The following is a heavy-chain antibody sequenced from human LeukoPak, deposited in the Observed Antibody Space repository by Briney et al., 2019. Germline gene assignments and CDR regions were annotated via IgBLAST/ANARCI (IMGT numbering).Heavy chain of an antibody. CDR2: INAGNGNT. V-gene: IGHV1-3*01. J-gene: IGHJ5*02. CDR1: GYTFTSYA. CDR3: ARDYGSGSYYAGFDP. Sequence: GASVKVSCKASGYTFTSYAMHWVRQAPGQRLEWMGWINAGNGNTKYSQKFQGRVTITRDTSASTAYMELSSLRSEDTAVYYCARDYGSGSYYAGFDPWGQGTLVTVSS. D-gene: IGHD3-10*01.